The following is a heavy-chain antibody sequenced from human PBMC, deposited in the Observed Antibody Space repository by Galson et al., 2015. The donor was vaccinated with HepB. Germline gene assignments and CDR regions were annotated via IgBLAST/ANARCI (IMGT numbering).Heavy chain of an antibody. D-gene: IGHD1-26*01. Sequence: QSGAEVKKPGESLKISCKGSGYTFTSYWIGWVRQMPGKGLEWMGLIYPGDSDTRYRPSFQGQVTISADQSISTAYLQWNSLEASDTGMYYCARQGSTKGVDYWGQGTLVTVSS. CDR3: ARQGSTKGVDY. V-gene: IGHV5-51*01. CDR2: IYPGDSDT. J-gene: IGHJ4*02. CDR1: GYTFTSYW.